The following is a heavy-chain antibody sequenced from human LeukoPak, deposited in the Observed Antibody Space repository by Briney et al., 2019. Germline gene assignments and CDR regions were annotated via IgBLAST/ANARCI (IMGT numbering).Heavy chain of an antibody. CDR3: AKDRGRYEIDY. CDR2: ISSSGSTK. Sequence: GGSLRLSCAASGFTFSSYEMNWVRQAPGKGLEWVSSISSSGSTKYYADSVKGRFTISRDNSKNTLYLQMNSLRAEDTAVYYCAKDRGRYEIDYWGQGTLVTVSS. V-gene: IGHV3-48*03. J-gene: IGHJ4*02. CDR1: GFTFSSYE. D-gene: IGHD5-12*01.